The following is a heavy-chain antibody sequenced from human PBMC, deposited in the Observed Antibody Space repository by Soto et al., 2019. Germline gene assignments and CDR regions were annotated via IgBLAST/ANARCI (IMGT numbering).Heavy chain of an antibody. CDR3: ARRYCSSTSCSTSYYYYMDV. J-gene: IGHJ6*03. CDR1: GYTFTSYD. Sequence: ASVKVSCKASGYTFTSYDINWVRQATGQGLEWMGWMNPNSGNTGYAQKFQGRVTMTRNTSICTAYMELSSLRSEDTAVYYCARRYCSSTSCSTSYYYYMDVWGKGTTVTVSS. V-gene: IGHV1-8*01. D-gene: IGHD2-2*01. CDR2: MNPNSGNT.